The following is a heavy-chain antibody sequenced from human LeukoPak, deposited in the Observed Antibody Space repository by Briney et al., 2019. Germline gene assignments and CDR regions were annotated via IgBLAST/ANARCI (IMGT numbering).Heavy chain of an antibody. CDR2: IDWDDDK. J-gene: IGHJ4*02. CDR3: ARITSVAGTQDY. Sequence: SGPTLVNPTQTLTLTCTFSGFSLSTSGMCVSWIRQPPGKALEWLARIDWDDDKYYSTSLKTRLTISKDTSKNQVVLTMTNMDPVDTATYYCARITSVAGTQDYWGQGTLVTVSS. D-gene: IGHD6-19*01. V-gene: IGHV2-70*11. CDR1: GFSLSTSGMC.